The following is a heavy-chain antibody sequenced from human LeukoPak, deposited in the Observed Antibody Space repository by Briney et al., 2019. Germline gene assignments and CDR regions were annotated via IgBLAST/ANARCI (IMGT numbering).Heavy chain of an antibody. V-gene: IGHV3-30*14. J-gene: IGHJ6*03. CDR2: ITYDRSNK. Sequence: GGSLRLSCAASGFTFSSYAMHWFRQAPGTGLEWVADITYDRSNKYYADSVKGRFTISRDNSKNTLYLQMNSLRADDTAVYYCAKCAVRSQWRGRHYYYMDVWGKGTTVTISS. CDR1: GFTFSSYA. CDR3: AKCAVRSQWRGRHYYYMDV. D-gene: IGHD6-19*01.